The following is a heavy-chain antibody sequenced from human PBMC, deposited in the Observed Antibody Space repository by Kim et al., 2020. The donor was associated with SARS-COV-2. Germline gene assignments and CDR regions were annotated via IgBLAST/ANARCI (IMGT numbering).Heavy chain of an antibody. D-gene: IGHD5-12*01. J-gene: IGHJ4*03. V-gene: IGHV3-30*18. CDR2: ISNAGNNK. Sequence: GGSLRLSCAASGFTFSDYGMHWVRQAPGRGLEWVAIISNAGNNKYYVDSVKGRFTISRDNSKNTVYLHMNSLRAEDTAVYYCAKDGEFGYGAYVGFFDN. CDR1: GFTFSDYG. CDR3: AKDGEFGYGAYVGFFDN.